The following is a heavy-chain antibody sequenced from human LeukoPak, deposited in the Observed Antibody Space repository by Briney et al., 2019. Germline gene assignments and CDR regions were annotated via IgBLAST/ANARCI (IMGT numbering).Heavy chain of an antibody. Sequence: HGESLKISCKGSGYSFTSYWIGWVPQMPGKGLEWRGIIYPGDYDTRYSPSFQGQVTISADKSISPAYLQWSCLKASDTAFFSCARYYYDSSCCRYFFDYWGQGTPVTVSS. CDR1: GYSFTSYW. J-gene: IGHJ4*02. CDR3: ARYYYDSSCCRYFFDY. CDR2: IYPGDYDT. D-gene: IGHD3-22*01. V-gene: IGHV5-51*01.